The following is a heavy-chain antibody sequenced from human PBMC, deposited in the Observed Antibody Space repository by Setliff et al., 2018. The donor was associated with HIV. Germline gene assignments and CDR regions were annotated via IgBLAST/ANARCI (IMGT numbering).Heavy chain of an antibody. CDR2: ISGSGSST. CDR1: EFTFNNYE. J-gene: IGHJ1*01. CDR3: APSGSFDYFQH. V-gene: IGHV3-23*01. D-gene: IGHD3-10*01. Sequence: GGSLKLSCAASEFTFNNYEMDWVRQAPGKGLEWVSGISGSGSSTYYADSVKGRFTISRDNSKNTLYLQMNSLRAEDTAVYYCAPSGSFDYFQHWGQGTLVTVSS.